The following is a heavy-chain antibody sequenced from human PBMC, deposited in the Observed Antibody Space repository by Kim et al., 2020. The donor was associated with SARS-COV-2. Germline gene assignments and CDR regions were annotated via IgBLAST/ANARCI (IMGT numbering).Heavy chain of an antibody. CDR1: GYTFTSYG. J-gene: IGHJ6*02. V-gene: IGHV1-18*01. CDR2: ISAYNGNT. Sequence: ASVKVSCKASGYTFTSYGISWVRQAPGQGLEWMGWISAYNGNTNYAQKLQGRVTMTTDTSTSTAYMELRSLRSDDTAVYYCARGYLDFWGFWDGMDVWGQGTTVTVSS. D-gene: IGHD3-3*01. CDR3: ARGYLDFWGFWDGMDV.